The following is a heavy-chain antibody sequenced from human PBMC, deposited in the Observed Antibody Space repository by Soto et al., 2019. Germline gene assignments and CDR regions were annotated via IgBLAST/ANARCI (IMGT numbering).Heavy chain of an antibody. J-gene: IGHJ5*02. CDR3: ARDSAIATTHNWFDP. D-gene: IGHD5-18*01. CDR1: GYTFTSYA. Sequence: ASVKVSCKASGYTFTSYAMHWVRQAPGQRLEWMGWINAGNGNTKYSQKFQGRVTITRDTSASTAYMELSSLRSEDTAVYYCARDSAIATTHNWFDPWGQGTLVTVSS. V-gene: IGHV1-3*01. CDR2: INAGNGNT.